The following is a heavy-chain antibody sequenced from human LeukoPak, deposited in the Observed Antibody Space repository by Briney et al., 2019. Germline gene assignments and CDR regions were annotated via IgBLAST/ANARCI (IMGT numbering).Heavy chain of an antibody. J-gene: IGHJ5*02. Sequence: ASVKVSCKASGYTFTSYYMHWVRQAPGQGLEWMGRINPNSGGTNYAQKFQGRVTMTRDTSISTAYMELSRLRSDDTAVYYCARDLFSTSWKNDNWFDPWGQGTRVTVSS. CDR2: INPNSGGT. CDR1: GYTFTSYY. CDR3: ARDLFSTSWKNDNWFDP. D-gene: IGHD2-2*01. V-gene: IGHV1-2*06.